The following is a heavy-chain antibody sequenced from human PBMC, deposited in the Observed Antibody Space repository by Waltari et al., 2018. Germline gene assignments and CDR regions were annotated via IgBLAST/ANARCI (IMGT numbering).Heavy chain of an antibody. D-gene: IGHD5-12*01. V-gene: IGHV4-59*11. CDR1: GGSISSHY. CDR2: IYYSGST. J-gene: IGHJ6*02. CDR3: ARGRGYSGYDLTIYGMDV. Sequence: QVQLQESGPGLVKPSETLSLTCTVSGGSISSHYWSWIRQPPGKGLEWIGYIYYSGSTKYNPSLKSRVTISVDTSKNQFSLKLSSVTAADTAVYYCARGRGYSGYDLTIYGMDVWGQGTTVTVSS.